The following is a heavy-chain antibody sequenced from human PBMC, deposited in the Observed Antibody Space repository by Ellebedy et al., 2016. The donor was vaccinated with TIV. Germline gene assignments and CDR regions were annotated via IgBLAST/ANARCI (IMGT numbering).Heavy chain of an antibody. J-gene: IGHJ6*02. V-gene: IGHV1-18*01. CDR3: ARDPTVEGFGGSDD. CDR1: GYTFTSYG. D-gene: IGHD3-10*01. CDR2: ISAYNGNT. Sequence: ASVKVSXXASGYTFTSYGISWVRQAPGQGLEWMGWISAYNGNTNYAQKLQGRVTMTTDTSTSTAYMELRSLRSDDTAVYYCARDPTVEGFGGSDDWGQGTTVTVSS.